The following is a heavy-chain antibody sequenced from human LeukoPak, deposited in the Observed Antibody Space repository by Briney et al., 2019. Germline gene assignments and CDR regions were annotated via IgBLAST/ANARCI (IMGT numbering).Heavy chain of an antibody. CDR2: INYSGSTT. CDR1: GESFSGYY. CDR3: ARKSGYARDY. Sequence: PSETLSLTCAVYGESFSGYYWNWIRQPPGKGLEWIGEINYSGSTTNHNPSLKSRVTMSVDTSKNQFSLKMTSVTAADTAVYYCARKSGYARDYWGQGTLVIVSS. V-gene: IGHV4-34*01. J-gene: IGHJ4*02. D-gene: IGHD5-12*01.